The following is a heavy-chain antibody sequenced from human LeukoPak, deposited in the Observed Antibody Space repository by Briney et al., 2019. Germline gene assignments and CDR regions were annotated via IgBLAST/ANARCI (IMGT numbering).Heavy chain of an antibody. J-gene: IGHJ4*02. V-gene: IGHV3-21*04. CDR3: AKDSRWPYGGFDY. CDR2: ISSSSSYI. D-gene: IGHD4-17*01. CDR1: GFTFSSYS. Sequence: GGSLRLSCAASGFTFSSYSMNWVRQAPGKGLEWVSSISSSSSYIYYADSVKGRFTISRDNSKNTLYLQMNSLRAEDTAVYYCAKDSRWPYGGFDYWGQGTLVTVSS.